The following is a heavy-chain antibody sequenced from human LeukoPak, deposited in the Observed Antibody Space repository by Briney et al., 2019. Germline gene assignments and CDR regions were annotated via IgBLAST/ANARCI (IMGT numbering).Heavy chain of an antibody. Sequence: GGSLRLSCAASGLTFSRYWMHWVRQAPGKGLMWVLRIHPDGSGTTYADSVKGRFTISRDNAKNTLFLQMHSLRAEDTAVYSCVSGVYDSLYTLHYWGQGTLVTVSA. CDR3: VSGVYDSLYTLHY. CDR2: IHPDGSGT. D-gene: IGHD2-15*01. J-gene: IGHJ4*02. V-gene: IGHV3-74*03. CDR1: GLTFSRYW.